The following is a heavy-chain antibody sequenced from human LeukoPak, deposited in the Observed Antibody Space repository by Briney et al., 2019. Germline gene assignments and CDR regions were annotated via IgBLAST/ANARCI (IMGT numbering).Heavy chain of an antibody. CDR1: GYTFASYA. Sequence: ASVKVSCKASGYTFASYAMHWVRQAPGQRLEWMGWINAGNGNTKYSQKFQGRVTITRDTSASTAYMELSSLRSEDTAVYYCARDGLETVFPTWGQGPLVTVSS. D-gene: IGHD1-1*01. CDR3: ARDGLETVFPT. V-gene: IGHV1-3*01. CDR2: INAGNGNT. J-gene: IGHJ4*02.